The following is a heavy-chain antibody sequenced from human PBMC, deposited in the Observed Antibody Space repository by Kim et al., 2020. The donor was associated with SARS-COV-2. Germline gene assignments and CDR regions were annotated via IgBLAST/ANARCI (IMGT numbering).Heavy chain of an antibody. D-gene: IGHD3-3*01. J-gene: IGHJ6*04. Sequence: ANSEKGRFTISRDNAKNSPYLQMTSLMAEDTALYYCASLDCWSGYYADVWGKGATVTVSS. CDR3: ASLDCWSGYYADV. V-gene: IGHV3-11*01.